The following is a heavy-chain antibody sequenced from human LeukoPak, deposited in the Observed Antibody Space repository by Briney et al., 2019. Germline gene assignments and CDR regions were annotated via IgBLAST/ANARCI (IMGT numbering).Heavy chain of an antibody. Sequence: GSLRLSCAASGFTFSSYSMNWVRQAPGKGLEWLSSISSSNFYIYYADSTKGRFTISRDDAKNSLYLQMNSLRAEDTAVYYCARVLDGYNLSPCDYWGQGTLVTVSS. J-gene: IGHJ4*02. D-gene: IGHD5-24*01. CDR1: GFTFSSYS. CDR2: ISSSNFYI. V-gene: IGHV3-21*01. CDR3: ARVLDGYNLSPCDY.